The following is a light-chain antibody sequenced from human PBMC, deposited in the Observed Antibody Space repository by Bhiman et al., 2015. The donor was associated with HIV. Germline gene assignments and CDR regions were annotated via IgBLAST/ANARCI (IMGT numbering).Light chain of an antibody. CDR1: SSNVGRNY. V-gene: IGLV1-47*01. Sequence: QSVLTQTPSASGAPGQGVTISCSGSSSNVGRNYVYWYQQLPGTTPKLLIYKNNQRPSGVPDRFSGSRSGTSASLDISGLQPGDEADYYCQSYDSSLSGWVFGGGTKLTVL. J-gene: IGLJ3*02. CDR3: QSYDSSLSGWV. CDR2: KNN.